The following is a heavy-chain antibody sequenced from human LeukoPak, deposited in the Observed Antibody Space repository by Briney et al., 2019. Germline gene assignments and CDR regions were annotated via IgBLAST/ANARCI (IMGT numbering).Heavy chain of an antibody. CDR3: ARDQYDSSGYSSLYFDY. J-gene: IGHJ4*02. D-gene: IGHD3-22*01. V-gene: IGHV1-69*13. CDR1: GGTFSSYA. Sequence: SVKVSCRASGGTFSSYAISWVRQAPGQGLEWMGGIIPIFGTANYAQKFQGRVTITADESTCTAYMELSSLRSEDTAVYYCARDQYDSSGYSSLYFDYWGQGTPVTVSS. CDR2: IIPIFGTA.